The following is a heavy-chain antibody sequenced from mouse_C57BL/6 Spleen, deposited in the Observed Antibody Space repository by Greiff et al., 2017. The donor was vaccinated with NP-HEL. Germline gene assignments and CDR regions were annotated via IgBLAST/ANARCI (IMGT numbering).Heavy chain of an antibody. Sequence: PGQGLEWIGEIDPSDSYTNYNQKFKGKSTLTVDKSSSTAYMQLSSLTSEDSAVYYCARRQATGYYFDYWGQGTTLTVSS. V-gene: IGHV1-69*01. CDR3: ARRQATGYYFDY. D-gene: IGHD3-2*02. CDR2: IDPSDSYT. J-gene: IGHJ2*01.